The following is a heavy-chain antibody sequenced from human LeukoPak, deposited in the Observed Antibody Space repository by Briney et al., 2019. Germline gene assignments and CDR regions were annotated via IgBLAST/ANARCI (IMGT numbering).Heavy chain of an antibody. Sequence: GGSLRLSCAASGFTFSSYEMNWVRQAPGKGLEWASYISSSGSTIYYADSVKGRFTISRDNAKNSLYLQMNSLRAEDTAVYYCARQGVVRGVISHFDYWGQGTLVTVSS. CDR2: ISSSGSTI. J-gene: IGHJ4*02. CDR3: ARQGVVRGVISHFDY. CDR1: GFTFSSYE. V-gene: IGHV3-48*03. D-gene: IGHD3-10*01.